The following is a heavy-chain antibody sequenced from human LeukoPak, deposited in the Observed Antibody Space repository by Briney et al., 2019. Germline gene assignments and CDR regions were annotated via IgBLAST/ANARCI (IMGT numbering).Heavy chain of an antibody. CDR3: AREDGGSGSYDY. Sequence: SETLSLTCTVSGDSISSDTFYWAWIRQPPGEGPEWIGSIYYNGNTYYNPSLKSRVTLSVDTSKNQFSLKLSSVTAADTAAYYCAREDGGSGSYDYWGQGTLVTVSS. CDR2: IYYNGNT. J-gene: IGHJ4*02. CDR1: GDSISSDTFY. D-gene: IGHD3-10*01. V-gene: IGHV4-39*07.